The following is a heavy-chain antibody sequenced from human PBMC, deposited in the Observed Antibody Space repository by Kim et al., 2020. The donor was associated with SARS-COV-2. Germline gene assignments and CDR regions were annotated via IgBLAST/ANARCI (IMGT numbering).Heavy chain of an antibody. Sequence: SETPSLTCTVSGGSISSYYWSWIRQPPGKGLEWIGYIYYSGSTNYNPSLKSRVTISVDTSKNQFSLKLSSVTAADTAVYYCARVLGNYYGMDVWGQGTTVPVS. CDR3: ARVLGNYYGMDV. J-gene: IGHJ6*02. CDR1: GGSISSYY. CDR2: IYYSGST. V-gene: IGHV4-59*13.